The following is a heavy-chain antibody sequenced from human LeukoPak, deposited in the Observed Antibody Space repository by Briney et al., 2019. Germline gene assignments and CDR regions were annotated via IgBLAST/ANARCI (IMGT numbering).Heavy chain of an antibody. CDR1: GVSINSHY. V-gene: IGHV4-59*11. CDR2: TYDSGSA. J-gene: IGHJ6*03. CDR3: ARVLQNYYHLDV. D-gene: IGHD3-3*01. Sequence: SETLSLTCTVSGVSINSHYWSWIRQPPGKGLEWIGFTYDSGSANYKSSLESRVTMTVDTSKNQFSLKLNSVTAADTAVYYCARVLQNYYHLDVWGKGTTVTVSS.